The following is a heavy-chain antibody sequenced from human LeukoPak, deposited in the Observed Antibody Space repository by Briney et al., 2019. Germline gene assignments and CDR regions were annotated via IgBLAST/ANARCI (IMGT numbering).Heavy chain of an antibody. V-gene: IGHV1-2*02. Sequence: ASVKVSCKASGYTFTGYYMHWVRQAPGQGLEWMGWINPNSGGTNYAQKFQGRVTMTRDTSISTVYMELSRLRSDDTAVYYCARDVAHDSSGYYGFAFDIWGQGTMVTVSS. J-gene: IGHJ3*02. CDR3: ARDVAHDSSGYYGFAFDI. CDR1: GYTFTGYY. D-gene: IGHD3-22*01. CDR2: INPNSGGT.